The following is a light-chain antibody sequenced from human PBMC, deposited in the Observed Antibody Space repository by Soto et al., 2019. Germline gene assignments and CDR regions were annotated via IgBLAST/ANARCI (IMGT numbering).Light chain of an antibody. CDR1: SRDIGGYNY. V-gene: IGLV2-14*01. Sequence: QSALTQPASVSGSPGQSITISCTGTSRDIGGYNYVSWHQQHPGKAPKVIITEVSNRPSGVSNRFSGSKSGNTASLTISGLQAEDEADYYCSSYTSSSLNYVFGTGTKLTVL. CDR2: EVS. CDR3: SSYTSSSLNYV. J-gene: IGLJ1*01.